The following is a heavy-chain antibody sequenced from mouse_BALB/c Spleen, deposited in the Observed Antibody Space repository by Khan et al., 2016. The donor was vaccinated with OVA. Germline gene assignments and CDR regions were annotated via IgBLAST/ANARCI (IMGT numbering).Heavy chain of an antibody. Sequence: QIQLVQSGAELAKPGASVKMSCKASGYTFINYWILWIKQRPGQGLEWIGYINPSTGYTEYNQNFKDKATLTADISSSTAYMQLSSLTSEDSAVYYCARRGLRWDFEYWGQGTTLTVSS. D-gene: IGHD1-1*01. J-gene: IGHJ2*01. CDR1: GYTFINYW. V-gene: IGHV1-7*01. CDR2: INPSTGYT. CDR3: ARRGLRWDFEY.